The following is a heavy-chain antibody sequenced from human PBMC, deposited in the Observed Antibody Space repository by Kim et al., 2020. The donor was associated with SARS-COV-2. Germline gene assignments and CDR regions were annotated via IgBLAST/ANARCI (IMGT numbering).Heavy chain of an antibody. V-gene: IGHV6-1*01. CDR3: ARATGDRAIHFDS. J-gene: IGHJ4*02. Sequence: YAVSVNGRVTIYPDTSKNHFSLQLNSVTPDDTAVYYCARATGDRAIHFDSWGQGSLVTVSS. D-gene: IGHD5-18*01.